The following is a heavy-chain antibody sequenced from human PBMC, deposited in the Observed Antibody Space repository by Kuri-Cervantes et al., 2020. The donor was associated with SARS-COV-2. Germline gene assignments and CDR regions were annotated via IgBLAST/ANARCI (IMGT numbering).Heavy chain of an antibody. Sequence: GESLKISCAASGFTFNNAWMNWVRQAPGKGLEWVGRIKSKPDGGTTDYAAPVKGRFTISRDDSKNTLYLQMNSLKTEDTAVYYCTTDGGYSYGEELDYWGQGTLVTVSS. CDR3: TTDGGYSYGEELDY. J-gene: IGHJ4*02. CDR1: GFTFNNAW. CDR2: IKSKPDGGTT. V-gene: IGHV3-15*01. D-gene: IGHD5-18*01.